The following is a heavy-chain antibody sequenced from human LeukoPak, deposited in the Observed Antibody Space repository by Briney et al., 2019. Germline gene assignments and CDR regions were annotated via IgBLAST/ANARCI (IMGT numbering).Heavy chain of an antibody. Sequence: GGSLRLSCAASGFTFSSYGMHWVRQAPGKGLEWVAVISYDGSNKYYADSVKGRFTISRDNSKNTLYLQMNSLRAEDTAVYYCARGPYLFGDFDYWGQGTLVTVSS. V-gene: IGHV3-30*03. CDR2: ISYDGSNK. CDR1: GFTFSSYG. J-gene: IGHJ4*02. CDR3: ARGPYLFGDFDY. D-gene: IGHD3-16*01.